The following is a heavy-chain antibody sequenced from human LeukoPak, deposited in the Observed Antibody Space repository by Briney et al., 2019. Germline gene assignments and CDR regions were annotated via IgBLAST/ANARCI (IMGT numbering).Heavy chain of an antibody. CDR3: AREYWVSMVRGGPYGMDV. CDR2: IYYSGST. V-gene: IGHV4-30-4*01. Sequence: SETLSLTCTVSGGSISSADYYWSWIRQPPGKGLEWIVYIYYSGSTYYNPSLKSRPIISVNTSKNNFSLKLSSVTAADTAVYYCAREYWVSMVRGGPYGMDVWGQGTTVTVSS. CDR1: GGSISSADYY. J-gene: IGHJ6*02. D-gene: IGHD3-10*01.